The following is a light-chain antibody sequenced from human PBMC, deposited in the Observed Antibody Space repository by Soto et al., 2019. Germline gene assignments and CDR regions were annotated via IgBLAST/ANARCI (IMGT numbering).Light chain of an antibody. CDR1: QSVSGN. J-gene: IGKJ4*01. CDR2: GAS. CDR3: QQYNNWTLT. Sequence: EIVMTQSPATLSVSPGERATLSCRASQSVSGNLAWYQQKPGQPPRLLIYGASTRATGIPARFSGSGSGTEYTLTISSLQSEVFAVYYCQQYNNWTLTFGGGTKVEIK. V-gene: IGKV3-15*01.